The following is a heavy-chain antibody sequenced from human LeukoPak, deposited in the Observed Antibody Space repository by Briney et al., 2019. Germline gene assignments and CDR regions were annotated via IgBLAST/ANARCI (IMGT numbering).Heavy chain of an antibody. CDR2: ISSSGSTI. V-gene: IGHV3-48*03. CDR3: ARRGRNFDY. CDR1: GFTFSSFE. D-gene: IGHD3-16*01. Sequence: PGGSLRPSCAASGFTFSSFEMTWVRQTPGKGLEWVSYISSSGSTISYADSVKGRFTISRDNAKNSLYLQMNSLRPEDTAVYYCARRGRNFDYWGQGTLVTVSS. J-gene: IGHJ4*02.